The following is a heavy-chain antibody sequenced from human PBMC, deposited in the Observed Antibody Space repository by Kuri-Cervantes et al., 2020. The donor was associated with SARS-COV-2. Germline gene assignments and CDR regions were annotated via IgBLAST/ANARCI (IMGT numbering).Heavy chain of an antibody. CDR2: ISYDGSNK. J-gene: IGHJ4*02. D-gene: IGHD2/OR15-2a*01. CDR3: ARGYFHVDY. V-gene: IGHV3-30-3*01. Sequence: GGSLRLSCAASGFTFSSYAMHWVRQAPGKGLEWVAVISYDGSNKYYADSVKGRFTISRDNSKNTLYLQMNSLRAEDTAVYYCARGYFHVDYWGQGTLVTVSS. CDR1: GFTFSSYA.